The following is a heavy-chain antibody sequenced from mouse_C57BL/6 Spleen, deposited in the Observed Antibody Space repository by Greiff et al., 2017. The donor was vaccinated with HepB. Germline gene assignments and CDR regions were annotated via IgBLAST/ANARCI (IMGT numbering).Heavy chain of an antibody. Sequence: VQLKESEGGLVQPGSSMKLSCTASGFTFSDYYMAWVRQVPEKGLEWVANINYDGSSTYYLDSLKSRFIISRDNAKNILYLQMSSLKSEDTATYYCARDTYYYGSSYAWAMDYWGQGTSVTVSS. V-gene: IGHV5-16*01. D-gene: IGHD1-1*01. CDR2: INYDGSST. CDR3: ARDTYYYGSSYAWAMDY. J-gene: IGHJ4*01. CDR1: GFTFSDYY.